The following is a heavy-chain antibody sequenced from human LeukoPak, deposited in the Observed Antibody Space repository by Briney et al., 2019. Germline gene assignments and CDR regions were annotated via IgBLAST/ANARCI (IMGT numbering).Heavy chain of an antibody. J-gene: IGHJ4*02. CDR1: GFTFSSYA. Sequence: SGGSLRLSCAASGFTFSSYAMTWVRQAPGKGLEWVSAISGSGGSTYYADSVKGRFTISRDNSKNTLYLQMNSLRAEDTAVYYCAKGSYSTEGYWGQGTLVSVSS. CDR3: AKGSYSTEGY. CDR2: ISGSGGST. D-gene: IGHD6-13*01. V-gene: IGHV3-23*01.